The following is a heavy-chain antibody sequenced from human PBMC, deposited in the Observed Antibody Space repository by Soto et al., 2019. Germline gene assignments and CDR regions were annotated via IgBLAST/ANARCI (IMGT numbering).Heavy chain of an antibody. J-gene: IGHJ4*02. D-gene: IGHD6-13*01. CDR3: ARASTAAGIGY. Sequence: PSETLSLTCTVSGGSISSYYWSWIRQPPGKGLEWIGYIYYSGSTNYNPSLKSRVTISVDTSKNQFSLKLSSVTAADTAVYYCARASTAAGIGYWGQGTLVTVSS. CDR2: IYYSGST. V-gene: IGHV4-59*01. CDR1: GGSISSYY.